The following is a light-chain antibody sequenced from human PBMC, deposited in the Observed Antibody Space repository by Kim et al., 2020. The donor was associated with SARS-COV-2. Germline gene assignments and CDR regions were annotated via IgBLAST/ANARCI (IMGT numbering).Light chain of an antibody. CDR1: SSNIGAGYD. Sequence: SVNITCTGSSSNIGAGYDVHWYQQLPGTAPKLLIYGNSHRPSGVPDRFSGSKSGTSASLAITGLQAEDEADYYCQSYDSSLSGSVFGGGTKLTVL. V-gene: IGLV1-40*01. J-gene: IGLJ3*02. CDR2: GNS. CDR3: QSYDSSLSGSV.